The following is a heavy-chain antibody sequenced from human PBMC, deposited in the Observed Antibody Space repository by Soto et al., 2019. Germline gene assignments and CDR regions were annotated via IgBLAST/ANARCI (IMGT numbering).Heavy chain of an antibody. CDR3: PRELRLDYFDY. D-gene: IGHD1-26*01. CDR2: ISGRGGST. J-gene: IGHJ4*02. Sequence: EVQLLESGGGLVQPGGSLRLSCAASGFTFSSYAMSWVRQAPGKGLEWVSAISGRGGSTYYADSVKGRFTISRDNSKNTLYLQMNSLRAEDKAVYYCPRELRLDYFDYWGQGTLVTVSS. CDR1: GFTFSSYA. V-gene: IGHV3-23*01.